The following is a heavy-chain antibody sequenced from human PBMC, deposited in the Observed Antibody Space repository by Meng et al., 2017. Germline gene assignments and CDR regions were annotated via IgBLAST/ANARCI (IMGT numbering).Heavy chain of an antibody. CDR2: ISSSSSYI. V-gene: IGHV3-21*01. CDR1: GFTFSSYS. D-gene: IGHD6-19*01. J-gene: IGHJ6*02. CDR3: ASEVQNSSGWYPLNYYYYYGMDV. Sequence: GGSLRLSCAASGFTFSSYSMNWVRQAPGKGLEWVSSISSSSSYIYYADSVKGRFTISRDNAKNSLYLQMNSLRAEDTAVYYCASEVQNSSGWYPLNYYYYYGMDVWGQGNTVNGAS.